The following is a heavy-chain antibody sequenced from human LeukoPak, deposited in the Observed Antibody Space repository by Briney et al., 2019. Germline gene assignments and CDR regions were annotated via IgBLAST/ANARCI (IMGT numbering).Heavy chain of an antibody. Sequence: SETLSLTCTVSGGSINNYYWSWIRQPPGKGLEWIGYIFYSGSTSYNPSLKSRVTISVDTSKNQFSLKLSSVTAADTAVYYCARDALALGWFDPWGQGTLVTVSS. CDR1: GGSINNYY. J-gene: IGHJ5*02. CDR2: IFYSGST. D-gene: IGHD3-16*01. V-gene: IGHV4-59*01. CDR3: ARDALALGWFDP.